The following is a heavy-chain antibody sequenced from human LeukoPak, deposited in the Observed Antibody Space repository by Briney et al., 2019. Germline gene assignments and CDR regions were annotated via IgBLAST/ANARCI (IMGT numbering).Heavy chain of an antibody. Sequence: SETLSLTCTVSGVSISSYYWSWIRQPPGKGLEWIGYIYYSGSTYYNPSLKSRVTISVDTSKNQFSLKLSSVTAADTAVYYCARDSDYGDPGVWGQGTLVTVSS. D-gene: IGHD4-17*01. V-gene: IGHV4-59*12. CDR2: IYYSGST. CDR3: ARDSDYGDPGV. CDR1: GVSISSYY. J-gene: IGHJ4*02.